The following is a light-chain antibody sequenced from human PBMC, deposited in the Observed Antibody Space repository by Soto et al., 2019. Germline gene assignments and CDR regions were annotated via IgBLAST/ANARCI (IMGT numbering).Light chain of an antibody. J-gene: IGKJ1*01. CDR1: QSIRSW. CDR2: DAS. V-gene: IGKV1-5*01. Sequence: DIQMTQSPSSMSAYVGDRVTITCRASQSIRSWLAWYQQTPGKAPKIRIYDASTLESGVPSRLSGSGSGTAFSLTISSLQPDDFATYYCQQYESFWTFGQGTKVDIK. CDR3: QQYESFWT.